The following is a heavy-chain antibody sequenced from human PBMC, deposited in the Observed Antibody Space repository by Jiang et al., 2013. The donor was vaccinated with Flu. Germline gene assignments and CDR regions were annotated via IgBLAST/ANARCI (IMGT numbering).Heavy chain of an antibody. J-gene: IGHJ4*02. CDR3: AREGIAVAEIPDY. CDR2: IIPILGIA. D-gene: IGHD6-19*01. V-gene: IGHV1-69*04. Sequence: SGAEVKKPGSSVKVSCKASGGTFSSYTISWVRQAPGQGLEWMGRIIPILGIANYAQKFQGRVTITADKSTSTAYMELSSLRSEDTAVYYCAREGIAVAEIPDYWGQGTLVTVSS. CDR1: GGTFSSYT.